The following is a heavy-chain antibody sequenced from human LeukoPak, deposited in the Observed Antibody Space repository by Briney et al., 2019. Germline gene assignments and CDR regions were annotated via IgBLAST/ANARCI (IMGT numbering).Heavy chain of an antibody. D-gene: IGHD6-13*01. CDR2: ISGSGGSI. V-gene: IGHV3-23*01. J-gene: IGHJ6*04. CDR1: GFTFSSYA. CDR3: ASAADYYYYGMDV. Sequence: GGSLRLSCAASGFTFSSYAMSWVRQAPGKGLEWVSAISGSGGSIYYADSVKGRFTISRDNSKNTLYLQMNSLRAEDTAVYYCASAADYYYYGMDVWGKGTTVTVSS.